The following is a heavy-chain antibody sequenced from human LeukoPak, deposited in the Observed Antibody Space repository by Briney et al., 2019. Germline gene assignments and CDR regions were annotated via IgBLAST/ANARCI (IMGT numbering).Heavy chain of an antibody. CDR1: GFTFSSYA. Sequence: GGSLRLSCAASGFTFSSYAMSWVRQAPGEGLEWVSGISGSGGSTYYADSVKGRFTISRDNSKNTLYVQMNSLKAEDTAIYYCAKGHGDSSSWYRSGNAFDIWGQGTMVTVSS. CDR3: AKGHGDSSSWYRSGNAFDI. J-gene: IGHJ3*02. V-gene: IGHV3-23*01. CDR2: ISGSGGST. D-gene: IGHD6-13*01.